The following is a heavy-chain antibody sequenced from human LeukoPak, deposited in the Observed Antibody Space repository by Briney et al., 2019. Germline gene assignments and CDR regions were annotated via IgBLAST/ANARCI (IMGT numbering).Heavy chain of an antibody. CDR2: IYTSGST. CDR1: GGSISSGSYY. D-gene: IGHD3-10*01. V-gene: IGHV4-61*02. J-gene: IGHJ4*02. CDR3: AGDRGFTMVN. Sequence: SETLSLTCTVSGGSISSGSYYWSWIRQPAGKGLEWIGRIYTSGSTNYNPSLKSRVTISVDTSKNQFSLKLSSVTAADTAVYYCAGDRGFTMVNWGQGTLVTVSS.